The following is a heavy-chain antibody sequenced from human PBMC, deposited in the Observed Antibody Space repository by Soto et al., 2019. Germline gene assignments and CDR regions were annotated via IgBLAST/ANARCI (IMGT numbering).Heavy chain of an antibody. Sequence: QLQLQESGPGLVKPSETLSLTCTVSGGSISSSGYYWGWIRQPPGKGLEWIGSIYYSGSTYYSPSLKSRVTIAVDTSKNQFSLKLSSVTAADTAVYYCARRVYSYYFDYWGQGTLVTVSS. D-gene: IGHD2-15*01. CDR2: IYYSGST. V-gene: IGHV4-39*01. CDR3: ARRVYSYYFDY. CDR1: GGSISSSGYY. J-gene: IGHJ4*02.